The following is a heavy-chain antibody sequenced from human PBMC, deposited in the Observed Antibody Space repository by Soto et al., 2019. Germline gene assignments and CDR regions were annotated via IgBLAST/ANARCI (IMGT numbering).Heavy chain of an antibody. CDR2: ISGSGDGT. CDR1: GFTVNSHA. Sequence: EVQLLESGGGVVQRGGSLRLSCAASGFTVNSHAMSWVRQAPGKGLEWVASISGSGDGTYYGDSVKGRFTISRDSSNSTLYLQMNNLRGEGTAVYFWTKSRRGILMVYGFGGMDVWGQGTTVTVSS. V-gene: IGHV3-23*01. CDR3: TKSRRGILMVYGFGGMDV. D-gene: IGHD2-8*01. J-gene: IGHJ6*02.